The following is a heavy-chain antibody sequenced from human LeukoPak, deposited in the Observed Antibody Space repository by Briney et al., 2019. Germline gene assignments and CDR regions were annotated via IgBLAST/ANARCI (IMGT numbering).Heavy chain of an antibody. Sequence: QPGGSLRLSCAASGFTFSTYAMSWVRQAPGKGLEWVSGISGSGGSTYYADSVKGRFTISRDNSKNTLFLQMNSLRAEDTAVYYCAKGRGYYYYYGMDVWGQGTTVTVSS. V-gene: IGHV3-23*01. D-gene: IGHD6-13*01. CDR1: GFTFSTYA. CDR2: ISGSGGST. CDR3: AKGRGYYYYYGMDV. J-gene: IGHJ6*02.